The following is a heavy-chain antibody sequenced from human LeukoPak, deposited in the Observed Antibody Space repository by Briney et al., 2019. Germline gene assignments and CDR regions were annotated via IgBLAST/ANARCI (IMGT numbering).Heavy chain of an antibody. CDR3: AKGVIVVVTATDAPFDP. D-gene: IGHD2-21*02. Sequence: GGSLRLSCAASGFTFSSYAMSWVRQAPGKGLEWVSAISGSGGSTYYADSVKGRFTISRDNSKNTLYLQMNSLRAEDTAVYYCAKGVIVVVTATDAPFDPWGQGTLVTVSS. CDR1: GFTFSSYA. V-gene: IGHV3-23*01. J-gene: IGHJ5*02. CDR2: ISGSGGST.